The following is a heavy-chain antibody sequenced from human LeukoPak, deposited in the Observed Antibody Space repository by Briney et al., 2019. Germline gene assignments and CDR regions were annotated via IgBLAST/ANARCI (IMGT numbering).Heavy chain of an antibody. CDR2: IYYSGST. V-gene: IGHV4-59*12. CDR3: AKNGQSGFSFDP. Sequence: SETLSLTCTVSGGYISSYYWSWIRQPPGKGLEWIGYIYYSGSTNYNPSLKSRVTISADTSKNQFSLKLSSVTAADTAVYHCAKNGQSGFSFDPWGRGTLVTVSS. J-gene: IGHJ5*02. D-gene: IGHD1-26*01. CDR1: GGYISSYY.